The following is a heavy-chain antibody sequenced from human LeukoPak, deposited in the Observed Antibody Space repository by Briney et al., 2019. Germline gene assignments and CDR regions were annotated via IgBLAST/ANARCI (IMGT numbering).Heavy chain of an antibody. J-gene: IGHJ4*02. Sequence: GGSLRLSCAASGFTFSSYSINWVRQAPGKGLEWVSSISSTSDFIFYADSVKGRFTISRDNAKNSLYLQMNSLRAEDTAVYYCARVTQQPYYWGQGTLVTVSS. CDR1: GFTFSSYS. CDR2: ISSTSDFI. CDR3: ARVTQQPYY. D-gene: IGHD6-13*01. V-gene: IGHV3-21*01.